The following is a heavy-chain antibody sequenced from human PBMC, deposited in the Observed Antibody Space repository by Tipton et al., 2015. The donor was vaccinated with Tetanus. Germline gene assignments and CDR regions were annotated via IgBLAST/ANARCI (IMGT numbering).Heavy chain of an antibody. D-gene: IGHD4-17*01. J-gene: IGHJ4*02. CDR1: GFTVSSNY. Sequence: LKLSCAASGFTVSSNYVSWVRQAPGKGLEWIGYIYYSGSTYYNPSLKSRVTISVDTSKNQFSLKLSSVTAADTAVYYCARAPSQDGDLDYCGQGTLVTVSS. CDR3: ARAPSQDGDLDY. V-gene: IGHV4-31*02. CDR2: IYYSGST.